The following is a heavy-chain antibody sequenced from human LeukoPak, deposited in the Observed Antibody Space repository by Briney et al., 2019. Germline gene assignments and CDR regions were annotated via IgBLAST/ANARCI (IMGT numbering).Heavy chain of an antibody. D-gene: IGHD2-15*01. Sequence: GGSLRLSCAASGFTFSSYAMSWVRQAPGKGLEWVANIKYDEGQKHSADSLKGRFTISRDNTKKSLYLQMNSLRVEDTAVYYCARDVGGSLDYWGQGTLVTVSS. CDR1: GFTFSSYA. CDR3: ARDVGGSLDY. CDR2: IKYDEGQK. V-gene: IGHV3-7*01. J-gene: IGHJ4*02.